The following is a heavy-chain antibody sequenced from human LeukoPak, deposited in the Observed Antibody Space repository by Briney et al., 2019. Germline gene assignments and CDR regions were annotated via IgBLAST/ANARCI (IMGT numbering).Heavy chain of an antibody. D-gene: IGHD3-22*01. CDR2: ISGDGGST. CDR1: GFTFDDYP. V-gene: IGHV3-43*02. Sequence: PGGSLRLSCAASGFTFDDYPIHWVRQAPGKGLEWVSLISGDGGSTSYADSVEGRFTISRDNSKGSLYLQLNSLRTEDTALYYCAKEGPPTNYYDSSAWYFDYWGQGTQVTVSS. J-gene: IGHJ4*02. CDR3: AKEGPPTNYYDSSAWYFDY.